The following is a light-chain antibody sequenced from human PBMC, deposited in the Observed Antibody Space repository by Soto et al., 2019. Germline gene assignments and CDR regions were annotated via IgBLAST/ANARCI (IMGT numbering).Light chain of an antibody. V-gene: IGKV3-20*01. CDR2: GAS. Sequence: VLTQSPGTLSLSPGERATLSCRAIQSVSSSYLAWYQQKPGQAPRLLIYGASSGATGIPDRFSGSGSGTDFTLTISRLEPEDFAVYYCQQYGSSPPITFGQGTRLEI. J-gene: IGKJ5*01. CDR1: QSVSSSY. CDR3: QQYGSSPPIT.